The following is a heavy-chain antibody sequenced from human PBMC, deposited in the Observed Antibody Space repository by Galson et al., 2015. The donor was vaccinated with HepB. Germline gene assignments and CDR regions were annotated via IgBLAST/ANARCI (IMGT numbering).Heavy chain of an antibody. J-gene: IGHJ4*02. D-gene: IGHD4-17*01. CDR1: GFTFSDYY. CDR3: ARVADADYGDHSHFDY. CDR2: VSSSTTYT. Sequence: SLRLSCAASGFTFSDYYMSWIRQALGTGLGWLSYVSSSTTYTTYADSENGRFTISRDNAKNSLFLQINSKRAEDTAVYYCARVADADYGDHSHFDYWGQGTLVTVSS. V-gene: IGHV3-11*06.